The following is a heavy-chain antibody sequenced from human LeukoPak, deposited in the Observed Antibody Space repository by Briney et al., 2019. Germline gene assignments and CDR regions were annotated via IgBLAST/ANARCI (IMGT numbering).Heavy chain of an antibody. D-gene: IGHD3-22*01. CDR3: ARDGGYYYDSSGYVGY. CDR1: GFTFDDYG. CDR2: INWNGGST. Sequence: GGSLRLSCAASGFTFDDYGMSWVRQAPGKGLEWVSGINWNGGSTGYADSVKGRFTISRDNAKNSLYLHMNSLRAEDTALYYCARDGGYYYDSSGYVGYWGQRTLVTVSS. V-gene: IGHV3-20*04. J-gene: IGHJ4*02.